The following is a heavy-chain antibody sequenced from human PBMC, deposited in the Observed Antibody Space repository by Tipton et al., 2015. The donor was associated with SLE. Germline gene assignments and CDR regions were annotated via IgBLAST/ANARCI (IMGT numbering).Heavy chain of an antibody. CDR1: GGSFSGYY. CDR3: GRGRDVDYEDNWFDP. V-gene: IGHV4-34*01. Sequence: TLSLTCAVYGGSFSGYYWTWIRQPPGKGLEWVGEINHSGSTNCNSSLKSRVTISLDTSKNQFSLKLSSVTPADTGVYYCGRGRDVDYEDNWFDPWGQGTLVTVSS. J-gene: IGHJ5*02. D-gene: IGHD4-17*01. CDR2: INHSGST.